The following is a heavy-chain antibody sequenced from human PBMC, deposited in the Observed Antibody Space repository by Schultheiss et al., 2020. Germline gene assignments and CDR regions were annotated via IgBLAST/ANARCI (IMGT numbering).Heavy chain of an antibody. V-gene: IGHV3-30*04. CDR2: ISYDGSNK. D-gene: IGHD5-12*01. CDR1: GFTFGDYA. CDR3: AKDRGRRLRLFDY. J-gene: IGHJ4*02. Sequence: GGSLRLSCTASGFTFGDYAISWFRQAPGKGLEWVAVISYDGSNKYYADSVKGRFTISRDNAKNSLYLQMNSLRAEDTAVYYCAKDRGRRLRLFDYWGQGTLVTV.